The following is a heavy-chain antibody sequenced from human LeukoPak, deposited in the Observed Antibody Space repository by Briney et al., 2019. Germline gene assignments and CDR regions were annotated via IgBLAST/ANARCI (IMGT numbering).Heavy chain of an antibody. J-gene: IGHJ6*02. Sequence: GESLKISCKGSGYSFASFWIGWVRQMPGKGLEWMGIIYPGDSDTRYGPSFQGQVTISADKSISTTYVQRSSLKASDTAIYYCASIIVAAAGRGYYYYGMDVWGQGTTVTVSS. CDR2: IYPGDSDT. CDR3: ASIIVAAAGRGYYYYGMDV. CDR1: GYSFASFW. V-gene: IGHV5-51*01. D-gene: IGHD6-13*01.